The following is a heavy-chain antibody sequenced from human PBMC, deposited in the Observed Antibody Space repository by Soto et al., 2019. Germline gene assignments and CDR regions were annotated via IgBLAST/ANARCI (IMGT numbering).Heavy chain of an antibody. Sequence: EVQLLESGGGLVQPGGSLRLYCATSGFTFSSYAMSWVRQAPVKGLEWGSGISVSGDSRYDADSVKGRFTISRDNPKSTLYLQMNSLRAEDTAVYYCATIFRYGDPEYWGQGVLVTVSS. D-gene: IGHD2-21*02. CDR2: ISVSGDSR. CDR3: ATIFRYGDPEY. J-gene: IGHJ4*02. CDR1: GFTFSSYA. V-gene: IGHV3-23*01.